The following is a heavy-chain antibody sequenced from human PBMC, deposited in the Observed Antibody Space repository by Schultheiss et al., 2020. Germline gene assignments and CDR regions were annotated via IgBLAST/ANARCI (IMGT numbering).Heavy chain of an antibody. V-gene: IGHV4-34*01. Sequence: SETLSLTCAVYGGSFSGYYWSWIRQPPGKGLEWIGEINHSGSTNYNPSLKSRVTISVDTSKNQFSLKLSSVTATDTAVYYCARGPNWFDPWGQGTLVTVSS. J-gene: IGHJ5*02. CDR2: INHSGST. CDR1: GGSFSGYY. CDR3: ARGPNWFDP.